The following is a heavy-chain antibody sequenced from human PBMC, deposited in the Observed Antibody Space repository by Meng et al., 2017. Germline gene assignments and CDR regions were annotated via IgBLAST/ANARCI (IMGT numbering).Heavy chain of an antibody. CDR1: GFTFSSYA. D-gene: IGHD3-22*01. V-gene: IGHV3-30*04. CDR2: ISYDGSNK. CDR3: ASPRGPETDYYDTGFDI. J-gene: IGHJ3*02. Sequence: GGSLRLSCAASGFTFSSYAMHWVRQAPGKGLEWVAVISYDGSNKYYADPVKGRFTISRDNSKNTLYLQMNSLRAEDTAVYYCASPRGPETDYYDTGFDIWGQGTMVTVSS.